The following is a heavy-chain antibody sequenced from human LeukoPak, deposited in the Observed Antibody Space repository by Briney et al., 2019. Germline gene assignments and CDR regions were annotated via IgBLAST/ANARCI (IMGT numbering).Heavy chain of an antibody. CDR1: GFTFSTYW. V-gene: IGHV3-7*01. D-gene: IGHD1-1*01. CDR2: IRQDGNIK. J-gene: IGHJ3*02. CDR3: AREIVGYDAFDI. Sequence: PGGSLRLSCSASGFTFSTYWMSWVRQTPAKGLEWMANIRQDGNIKYYVDSVRGRFSISRDNAKNSLYLQMNNLRVDDTALYYCAREIVGYDAFDIWGQGTMVTVSS.